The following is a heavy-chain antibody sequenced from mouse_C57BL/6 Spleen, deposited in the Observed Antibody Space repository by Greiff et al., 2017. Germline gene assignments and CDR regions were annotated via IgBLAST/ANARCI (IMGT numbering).Heavy chain of an antibody. V-gene: IGHV1-81*01. J-gene: IGHJ2*01. CDR2: IDPRSGNT. Sequence: VKLQQSGAELARPGASVKLSCKASGYTFTSYGISWVKQSTGQGLEWIGEIDPRSGNTNYNQKFKGKATLTADKSSSTAYMALRSLTSEDSAVYFWARQSPDYWGQGTTLTVSS. D-gene: IGHD1-3*01. CDR1: GYTFTSYG. CDR3: ARQSPDY.